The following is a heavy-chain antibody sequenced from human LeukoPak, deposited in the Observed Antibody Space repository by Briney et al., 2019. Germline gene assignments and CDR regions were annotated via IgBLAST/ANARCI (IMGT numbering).Heavy chain of an antibody. CDR2: IYSGGST. V-gene: IGHV3-53*05. Sequence: GGSLRLSCAPSGFTVSSDYMSWVRQAPGKGLESCSVIYSGGSTYYADSVKGRFTISRDKSKNTVYLQMNSLRFEDTAMYYCARNWFDPWGQGTLVTVSS. CDR1: GFTVSSDY. CDR3: ARNWFDP. J-gene: IGHJ5*02.